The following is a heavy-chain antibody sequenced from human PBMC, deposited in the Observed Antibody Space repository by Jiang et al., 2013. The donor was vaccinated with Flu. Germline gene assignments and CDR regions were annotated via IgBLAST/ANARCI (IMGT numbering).Heavy chain of an antibody. CDR1: GFSLSTTGMR. Sequence: KPTQTLTLTCTFSGFSLSTTGMRVSWIRQSPGKALEWLARIDWNDDKFYSTSLKTRLTISKGISKNQVVLTMTNMDPVDTATYYCAHRLVPHDYGEETTSSPRVGWFDPWGQGTLVTVSS. CDR2: IDWNDDK. V-gene: IGHV2-70*12. J-gene: IGHJ5*02. D-gene: IGHD4-17*01. CDR3: AHRLVPHDYGEETTSSPRVGWFDP.